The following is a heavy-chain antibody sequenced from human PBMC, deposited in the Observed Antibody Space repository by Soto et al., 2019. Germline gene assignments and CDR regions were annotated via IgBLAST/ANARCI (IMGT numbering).Heavy chain of an antibody. V-gene: IGHV4-38-2*01. CDR2: IYHSGST. D-gene: IGHD5-12*01. Sequence: SETLSLTCAVSGYSISSGYYLGWIRQPPWKGLEWIGSIYHSGSTYYNPSLKSRVTISVDTSKNQFSLKLSSVTAADTAVYYCARSPRSATILVDYWGQGTLVTVSS. J-gene: IGHJ4*02. CDR1: GYSISSGYY. CDR3: ARSPRSATILVDY.